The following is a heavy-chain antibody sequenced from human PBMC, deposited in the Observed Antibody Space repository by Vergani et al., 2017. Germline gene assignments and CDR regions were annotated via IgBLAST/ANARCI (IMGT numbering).Heavy chain of an antibody. V-gene: IGHV3-33*01. CDR3: ARVMEQLATYYYYMDV. J-gene: IGHJ6*03. Sequence: QVRLVESGGGVVQTGGSLRLSCEASGFTFSDYNMHWVRQAPGKGLEWVAVIWYDGATRYMADAVKGRFTISRDNSKNTVNLQMNSLRAEDTAVYYCARVMEQLATYYYYMDVWGKGTTVTVSS. CDR1: GFTFSDYN. CDR2: IWYDGATR. D-gene: IGHD6-6*01.